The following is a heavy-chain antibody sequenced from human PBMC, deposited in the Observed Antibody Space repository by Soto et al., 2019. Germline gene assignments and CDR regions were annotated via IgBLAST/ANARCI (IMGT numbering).Heavy chain of an antibody. V-gene: IGHV3-30-3*01. Sequence: QVQLVESGGGVVQPGRSLRLSCAASGFTFSSYAMHWVRQAPGKGLEWVAVISYDGSNKYYADSVKGRFTISRDNSKNTLYLQMNSPRAEVTAVYYCARGGSGWYKAGMDVWGQGTTVTVPS. CDR3: ARGGSGWYKAGMDV. J-gene: IGHJ6*02. CDR1: GFTFSSYA. D-gene: IGHD6-19*01. CDR2: ISYDGSNK.